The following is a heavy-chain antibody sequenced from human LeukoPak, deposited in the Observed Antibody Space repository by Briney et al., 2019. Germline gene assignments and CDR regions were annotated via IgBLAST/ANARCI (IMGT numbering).Heavy chain of an antibody. V-gene: IGHV1-2*02. CDR1: GYTFIDYF. D-gene: IGHD1-7*01. CDR2: INPNSGVT. J-gene: IGHJ3*02. CDR3: ARAVSGTLGGAFDI. Sequence: ASLKVSCKASGYTFIDYFIHWKRQTPGQGLEWLGWINPNSGVTRYAQKFQDRVTMTRDTAAYMELSSLTSDDTAVYYCARAVSGTLGGAFDIWGQGTAVTVSS.